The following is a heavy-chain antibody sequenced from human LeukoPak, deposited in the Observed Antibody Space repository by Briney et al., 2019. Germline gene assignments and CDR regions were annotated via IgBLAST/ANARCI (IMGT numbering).Heavy chain of an antibody. CDR2: IYYSGST. V-gene: IGHV4-30-4*01. CDR3: ARESPSSSMTMSRGYYFDF. CDR1: GDSISSGDFF. Sequence: PSETLSLTRNVSGDSISSGDFFWSWIRQPPGKGLEWIGYIYYSGSTYYNPSLKSRVTISVDTSKNQFSLSLTSVTAADTAVYYCARESPSSSMTMSRGYYFDFWGQGVLVTVSS. J-gene: IGHJ4*02. D-gene: IGHD3-22*01.